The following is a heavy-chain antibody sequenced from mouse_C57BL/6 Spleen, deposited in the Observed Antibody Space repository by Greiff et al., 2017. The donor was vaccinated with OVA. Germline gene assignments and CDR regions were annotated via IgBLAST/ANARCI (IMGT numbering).Heavy chain of an antibody. J-gene: IGHJ2*01. V-gene: IGHV1-55*01. CDR1: GYTFTSYW. D-gene: IGHD1-1*01. CDR2: IYPGSGST. Sequence: VQLQQPWAELVKPGASVKMSCKASGYTFTSYWITWVKQRPGQGLEWIGDIYPGSGSTNYNEKFKSKATLTVDTSSSTAYMQLSSLTSEDSAVYYCAIITTVVATGENYWGQGTTLTVSS. CDR3: AIITTVVATGENY.